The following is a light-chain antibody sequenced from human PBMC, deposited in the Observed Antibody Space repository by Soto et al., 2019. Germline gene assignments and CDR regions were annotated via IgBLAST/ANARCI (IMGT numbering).Light chain of an antibody. CDR3: SAYAGSNNFV. CDR2: EVS. J-gene: IGLJ1*01. V-gene: IGLV2-8*01. Sequence: QSALTQPRSVSGSPGQSVTISCTGTSSDVGTYDFVSWYQQHPGKAPRLMIFEVSQRPSGVPDRFSGSKSGNTASLTVSGLQTEDEADYYCSAYAGSNNFVFGSGTKVTVL. CDR1: SSDVGTYDF.